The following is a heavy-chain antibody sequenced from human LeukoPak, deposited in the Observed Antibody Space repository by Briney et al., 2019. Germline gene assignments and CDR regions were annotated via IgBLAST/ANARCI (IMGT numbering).Heavy chain of an antibody. J-gene: IGHJ6*03. D-gene: IGHD3-9*01. Sequence: SETLSLTCTVSAGSFSNNNNYWGWIRQPPGKGLEWIGSIYYSGTTYYNPSLKSRVTISVDTSRNQFSLKLSSMTAADTAVYYCAREGYDVLSSYPYYYYYMDVWGKGTTVTVSS. CDR2: IYYSGTT. CDR1: AGSFSNNNNY. V-gene: IGHV4-39*07. CDR3: AREGYDVLSSYPYYYYYMDV.